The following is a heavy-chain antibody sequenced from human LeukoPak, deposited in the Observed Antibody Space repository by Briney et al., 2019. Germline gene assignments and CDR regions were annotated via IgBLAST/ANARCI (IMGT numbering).Heavy chain of an antibody. CDR3: TRGAGTGWRFDS. CDR2: ISSSSSYI. V-gene: IGHV3-21*01. J-gene: IGHJ4*02. Sequence: GSLRLSCAASGFTVSSYEMNWVRQAPGKGLEWVSSISSSSSYIYYSDSVKGRFTISRDNAKNSLYLQMNSLKADDTAVYYCTRGAGTGWRFDSWGQGTLVTVSS. CDR1: GFTVSSYE. D-gene: IGHD6-19*01.